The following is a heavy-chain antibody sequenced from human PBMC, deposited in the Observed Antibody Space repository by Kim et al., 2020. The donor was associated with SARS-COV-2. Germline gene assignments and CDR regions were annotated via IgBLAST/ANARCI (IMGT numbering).Heavy chain of an antibody. CDR1: GFIFSDFA. V-gene: IGHV3-64D*06. D-gene: IGHD4-4*01. CDR3: VRYGRNYGAVH. J-gene: IGHJ4*02. CDR2: TTRDGDGS. Sequence: GGSLRLSCSASGFIFSDFAIHWVRRAPGMGLQYVSATTRDGDGSFYEDSVKDRFTIFRDNSKNTLFLQMSGLRIEDTAVYYCVRYGRNYGAVHWGPGTLVTVSA.